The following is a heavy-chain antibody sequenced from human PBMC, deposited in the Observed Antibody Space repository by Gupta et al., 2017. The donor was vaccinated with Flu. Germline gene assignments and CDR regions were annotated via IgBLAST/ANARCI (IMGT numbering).Heavy chain of an antibody. Sequence: ASGFNFSSYGMHWVRQAPGKGLEWVEVISYDGRKKYYADSVKGRFTRARANSKNKLYLTMNSLRAEDTAVYYGASHIEGRDWGQGTLVTVSS. J-gene: IGHJ4*02. CDR3: ASHIEGRD. CDR2: ISYDGRKK. D-gene: IGHD6-6*01. V-gene: IGHV3-33*01. CDR1: GFNFSSYG.